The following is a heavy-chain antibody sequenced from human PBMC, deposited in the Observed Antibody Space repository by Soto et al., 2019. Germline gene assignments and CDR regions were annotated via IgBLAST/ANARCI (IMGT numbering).Heavy chain of an antibody. D-gene: IGHD2-15*01. Sequence: QVRLQESGPGLVKPSETLSLTCTVSGDSIGSGKYHWGWIRQSPGKGLEWSGSMCSTGSTQYNPALKSRVPMSVDTSTNQFSLKLRSVTAADTAIYYCARRPVRGGNSGVGFDPWGQGTLVTVSS. CDR2: MCSTGST. V-gene: IGHV4-39*01. CDR1: GDSIGSGKYH. CDR3: ARRPVRGGNSGVGFDP. J-gene: IGHJ5*02.